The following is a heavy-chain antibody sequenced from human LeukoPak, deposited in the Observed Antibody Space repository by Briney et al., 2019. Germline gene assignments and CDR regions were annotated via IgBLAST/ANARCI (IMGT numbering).Heavy chain of an antibody. J-gene: IGHJ4*02. CDR3: ARDTSVMDY. CDR2: IIPILGTA. CDR1: GGTFSSYA. D-gene: IGHD2-21*01. Sequence: SVKVSCKASGGTFSSYAISWVRQAPGQGHEWMVGIIPILGTANYAKRCRGRVTITADESTSTAYMELSSLRSEDTAVYYCARDTSVMDYWGQGTLVTVSS. V-gene: IGHV1-69*13.